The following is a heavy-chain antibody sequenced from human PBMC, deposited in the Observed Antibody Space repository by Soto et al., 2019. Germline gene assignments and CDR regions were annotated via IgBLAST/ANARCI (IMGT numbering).Heavy chain of an antibody. CDR1: GFTFSDYY. CDR3: ASYSFDLQYRFDY. D-gene: IGHD4-4*01. J-gene: IGHJ4*02. Sequence: GGSLRLSCAASGFTFSDYYMSWIRQAPGKGLEWVSYISGSGSTKYYTDSVRGRFTISRDNAKNSLFLQMNSLRVEDTAVYYCASYSFDLQYRFDYWGQGALVTVSS. V-gene: IGHV3-11*01. CDR2: ISGSGSTK.